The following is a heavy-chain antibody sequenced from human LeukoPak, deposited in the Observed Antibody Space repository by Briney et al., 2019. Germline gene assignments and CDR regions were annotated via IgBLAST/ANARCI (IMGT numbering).Heavy chain of an antibody. CDR1: GFTVSSNY. D-gene: IGHD4/OR15-4a*01. V-gene: IGHV3-66*01. J-gene: IGHJ4*02. Sequence: QTGGSLRLSCAASGFTVSSNYMSWVRRAPGKGLEWVSVIYSGGSTYYADSVKGRFTISRDNSKNTLYLQMNSLRAEDTAVYYCARNYVAMLFDYWGQGTLVTVSS. CDR3: ARNYVAMLFDY. CDR2: IYSGGST.